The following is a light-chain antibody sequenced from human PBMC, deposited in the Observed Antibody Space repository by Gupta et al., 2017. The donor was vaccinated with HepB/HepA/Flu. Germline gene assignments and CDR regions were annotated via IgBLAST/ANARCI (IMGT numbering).Light chain of an antibody. V-gene: IGLV4-60*03. J-gene: IGLJ2*01. CDR2: LEPSGSY. Sequence: QPVLTQSSSASASLGSSVKLTCTVSSGHSSYIIAWHQQQPGKAPRFLMKLEPSGSYNKGSGVPDRFSGSTSGADRCLSISNLQSEDEADYYCETWDSNTRVFGGGTKLTVL. CDR1: SGHSSYI. CDR3: ETWDSNTRV.